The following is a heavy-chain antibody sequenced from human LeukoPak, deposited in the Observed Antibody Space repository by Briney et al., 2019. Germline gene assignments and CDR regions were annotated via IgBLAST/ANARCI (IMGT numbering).Heavy chain of an antibody. J-gene: IGHJ5*02. Sequence: SETLSLTCTVSGGSISSSSYYWGWIRQPPGKGLEWIGSIYYSGSTYYNPSLKSRVTISVDTSKNQFSLKLSSVTAADTAVYYCARAQLRFLEWLSPYNWFDPWGQGTLVTVSS. CDR2: IYYSGST. CDR1: GGSISSSSYY. V-gene: IGHV4-39*07. CDR3: ARAQLRFLEWLSPYNWFDP. D-gene: IGHD3-3*01.